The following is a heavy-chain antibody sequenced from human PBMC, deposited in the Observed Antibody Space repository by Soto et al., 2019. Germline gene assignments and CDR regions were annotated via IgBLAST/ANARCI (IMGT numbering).Heavy chain of an antibody. V-gene: IGHV3-53*01. J-gene: IGHJ3*02. Sequence: GGSLRLSCAASGFTVSSNYMSWVRQAPGKGLEWVSVIYSGGSTYYADSVKGRFTISRDNFEDTLYLQMNSLRAEDTAVYYCARDRVITFGGVIVSDAFDIWGQGTMVTVSS. CDR2: IYSGGST. CDR3: ARDRVITFGGVIVSDAFDI. D-gene: IGHD3-16*02. CDR1: GFTVSSNY.